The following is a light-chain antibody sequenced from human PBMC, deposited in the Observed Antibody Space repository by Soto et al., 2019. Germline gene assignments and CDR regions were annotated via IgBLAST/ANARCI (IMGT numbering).Light chain of an antibody. Sequence: AIQMTQSPSSLSASVGDRVTITCRASQGIRNDLGWYQQKPGKAPKLLIYAASSLQSELPSRVSGSGSGTEFTLTIRRRQPEYCATYYCLQDYHYPPTFRQGTKVEIK. V-gene: IGKV1-6*01. CDR3: LQDYHYPPT. CDR2: AAS. J-gene: IGKJ1*01. CDR1: QGIRND.